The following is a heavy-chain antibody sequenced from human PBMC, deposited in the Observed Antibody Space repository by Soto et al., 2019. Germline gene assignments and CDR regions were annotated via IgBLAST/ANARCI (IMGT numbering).Heavy chain of an antibody. J-gene: IGHJ4*02. V-gene: IGHV3-21*01. CDR2: ISSSSSYI. CDR1: GFTFRSYS. CDR3: ARELGQKFDY. Sequence: EVQLVESGGGLVKPGGSMRLSCAASGFTFRSYSMNWVRQAPGKGLEWVSSISSSSSYIYYADSVKGRFTISRDNAKNSLYLQMNSLRAEDTAVYYWARELGQKFDYWGQGTLVTVSS.